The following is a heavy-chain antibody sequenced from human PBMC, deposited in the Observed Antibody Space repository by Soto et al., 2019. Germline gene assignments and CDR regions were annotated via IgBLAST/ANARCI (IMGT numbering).Heavy chain of an antibody. J-gene: IGHJ5*02. D-gene: IGHD5-12*01. CDR2: IYWDGDK. CDR3: ARRSITELSSAVRPYNWFDP. Sequence: SGPTLVNPTQTLTLTCTFSGFSFNSRGVGVGWIRQPPGKALEWLALIYWDGDKRYSPSLRSRLTITKDTSENQVVLTMTNMGPVDTGTYYCARRSITELSSAVRPYNWFDPWGQGTPVTVSS. V-gene: IGHV2-5*02. CDR1: GFSFNSRGVG.